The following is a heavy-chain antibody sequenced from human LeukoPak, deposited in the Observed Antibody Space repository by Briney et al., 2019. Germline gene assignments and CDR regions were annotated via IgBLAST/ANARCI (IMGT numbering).Heavy chain of an antibody. CDR3: AKNGDRGAYCSGGTCYPYYYYYMDV. Sequence: GGSLRLSCAACGFTFSSFGMSWVRQAPGKGLEWVSAISSTGGTAYYADSVKGRFTISRDNSRNTLYLQMNSLRAEDTAIYYCAKNGDRGAYCSGGTCYPYYYYYMDVWGKGTTVTISS. CDR1: GFTFSSFG. CDR2: ISSTGGTA. V-gene: IGHV3-23*01. D-gene: IGHD2-15*01. J-gene: IGHJ6*03.